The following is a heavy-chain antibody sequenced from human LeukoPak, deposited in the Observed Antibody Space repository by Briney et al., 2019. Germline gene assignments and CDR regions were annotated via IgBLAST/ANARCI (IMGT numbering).Heavy chain of an antibody. CDR1: GFTLSSYE. Sequence: PGGSLRLSCAASGFTLSSYEMNWVRQAPGKGLEWVSYISSSGSTIYYADSVKGRFTISRDNAKNSLYLQMNRLRAEDTAVYYCARENDYGDYWGQGTLVTVSS. CDR3: ARENDYGDY. CDR2: ISSSGSTI. V-gene: IGHV3-48*03. J-gene: IGHJ4*02.